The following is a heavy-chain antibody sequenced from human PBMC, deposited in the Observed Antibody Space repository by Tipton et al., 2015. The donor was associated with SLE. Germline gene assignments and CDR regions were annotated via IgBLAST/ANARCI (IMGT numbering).Heavy chain of an antibody. CDR1: GGSISSSSYY. V-gene: IGHV4-39*07. CDR2: IYYSGST. Sequence: GLVKPSETLSLTCTVSGGSISSSSYYWGWIRQPPGKGLEWIGSIYYSGSTYYNPSLKSRVTISVDTSKNQFSLKLSSVTAADTAVYYCARPPSDSSGFYFDYWGQGTLVTVSS. CDR3: ARPPSDSSGFYFDY. D-gene: IGHD3-22*01. J-gene: IGHJ4*02.